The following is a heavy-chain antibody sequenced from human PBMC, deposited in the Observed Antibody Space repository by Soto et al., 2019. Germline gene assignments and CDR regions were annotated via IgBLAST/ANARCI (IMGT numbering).Heavy chain of an antibody. CDR3: ARDKFSGGYYYLDS. Sequence: QVQLVESGGGVVQPGRSLRLSCAASGFTFSNYAMHWVRQAPGKGLEWVAVISYDGNNKYYADSVKGRFTISRDNSRNTLYLQMNTLRSEDTAVYYCARDKFSGGYYYLDSWGRGTLVTVSS. V-gene: IGHV3-30-3*01. CDR2: ISYDGNNK. J-gene: IGHJ4*02. CDR1: GFTFSNYA. D-gene: IGHD3-22*01.